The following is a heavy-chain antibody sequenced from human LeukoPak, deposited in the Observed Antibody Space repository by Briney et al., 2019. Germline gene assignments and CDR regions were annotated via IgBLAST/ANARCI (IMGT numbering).Heavy chain of an antibody. CDR1: GGSFSNYY. D-gene: IGHD3-16*01. CDR2: IYHTGST. Sequence: SETLSLTCAVYGGSFSNYYWSWIRQPPGKGLEWVGYIYHTGSTNYNPSLIKSRVTISLDTSSNQFSLKLNSVTPADTAVYYCARVDSWGDAFDIWGQGTMVTVSS. J-gene: IGHJ3*02. V-gene: IGHV4-59*01. CDR3: ARVDSWGDAFDI.